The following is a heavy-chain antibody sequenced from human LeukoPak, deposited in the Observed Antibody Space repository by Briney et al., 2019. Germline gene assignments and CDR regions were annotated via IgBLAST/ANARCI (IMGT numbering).Heavy chain of an antibody. V-gene: IGHV1-69*05. CDR2: IIPIFGTA. Sequence: GASVRVSCKASGGTFSSYAISWVRQAPGQGLEWMGRIIPIFGTANYAQKFQGRATITTDESTSTAYMELSSLRSEDTAVYYCARVSPDYTNNWFDPWGQGTLVTVSS. D-gene: IGHD4-11*01. CDR1: GGTFSSYA. CDR3: ARVSPDYTNNWFDP. J-gene: IGHJ5*02.